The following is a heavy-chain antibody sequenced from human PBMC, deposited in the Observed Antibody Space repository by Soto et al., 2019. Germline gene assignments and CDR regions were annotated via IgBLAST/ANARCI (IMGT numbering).Heavy chain of an antibody. V-gene: IGHV4-39*01. Sequence: SLTCTVSGGSISSSSYYWGWIRQPPGKGLEWIGSIYYSGSTYYNPSLKSRVTISVDTCKNQFSLKLSSVTAADTAVYYCARQSALRFLEWLCYYWGQGTLVTVSS. CDR1: GGSISSSSYY. CDR3: ARQSALRFLEWLCYY. CDR2: IYYSGST. D-gene: IGHD3-3*01. J-gene: IGHJ4*02.